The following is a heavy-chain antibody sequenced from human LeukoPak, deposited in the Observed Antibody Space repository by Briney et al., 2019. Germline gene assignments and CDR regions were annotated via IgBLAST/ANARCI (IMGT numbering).Heavy chain of an antibody. V-gene: IGHV4-34*01. CDR2: VNHSGST. D-gene: IGHD5-24*01. J-gene: IGHJ4*02. CDR3: ARSRRDGYNLGFLFQYYFDY. Sequence: SETLSLTCAVYGGSFSAYYWSWIRQPPGKGLEWIGEVNHSGSTNYNPSLKSRVTISVDTSKNQSSLKLSSVTAADTAVYYCARSRRDGYNLGFLFQYYFDYWGQGTLVTVSS. CDR1: GGSFSAYY.